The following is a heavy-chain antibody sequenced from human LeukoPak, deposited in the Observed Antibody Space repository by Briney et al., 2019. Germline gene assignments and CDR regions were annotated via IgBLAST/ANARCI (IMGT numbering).Heavy chain of an antibody. CDR1: GFTFSTYW. Sequence: GGSLRLSCAASGFTFSTYWMRGVRQAPGKGLEWVANINEDGSEQYFVDSVKGRFTMSRDNAQNSLYLQMNSLRGDDTAVYYCARAGDRGTTDYWGQGTLVTVSS. V-gene: IGHV3-7*01. CDR2: INEDGSEQ. CDR3: ARAGDRGTTDY. D-gene: IGHD1-7*01. J-gene: IGHJ4*02.